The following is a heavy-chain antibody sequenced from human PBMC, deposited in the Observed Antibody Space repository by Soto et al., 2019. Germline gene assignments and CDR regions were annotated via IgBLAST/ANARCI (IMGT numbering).Heavy chain of an antibody. D-gene: IGHD3-3*01. CDR2: IVVGSGNT. CDR1: GFTFTSSA. Sequence: ASVKVSCKASGFTFTSSAMQWVRQARGQRLEWIGWIVVGSGNTNYAQKFQERVTITRDMSTSTAYMELSSLRSEDTAVYYCAAVRSYVLRFLELQLDDAFDIWGQGTMVTVSS. CDR3: AAVRSYVLRFLELQLDDAFDI. J-gene: IGHJ3*02. V-gene: IGHV1-58*02.